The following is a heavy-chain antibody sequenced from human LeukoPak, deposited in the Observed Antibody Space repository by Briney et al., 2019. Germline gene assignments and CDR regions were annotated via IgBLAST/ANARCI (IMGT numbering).Heavy chain of an antibody. Sequence: GGSLRLSCAASGFTFSSYAMSWVRRAPGKGLEWVSTISGGGGNTYYADSVKGRFTISRDNSQNTLYLQMNSLRAEDTAVYYCAKQRSEVVVAATNYWGQGTLVTVSS. CDR1: GFTFSSYA. V-gene: IGHV3-23*01. J-gene: IGHJ4*02. CDR3: AKQRSEVVVAATNY. CDR2: ISGGGGNT. D-gene: IGHD2-15*01.